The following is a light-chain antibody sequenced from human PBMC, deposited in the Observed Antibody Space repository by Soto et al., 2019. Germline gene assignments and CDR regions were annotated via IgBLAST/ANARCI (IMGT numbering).Light chain of an antibody. Sequence: DIQMTQSPSSLSASVGDRVTITCRASQGISTYLNWYQQKPGKAPKLLIYAASSLQSGVPSRFSGSGSETDFTLTISSMQPEDFAPYSCQQSYSTTWTFGQGTKVAIK. CDR1: QGISTY. V-gene: IGKV1-39*01. J-gene: IGKJ1*01. CDR2: AAS. CDR3: QQSYSTTWT.